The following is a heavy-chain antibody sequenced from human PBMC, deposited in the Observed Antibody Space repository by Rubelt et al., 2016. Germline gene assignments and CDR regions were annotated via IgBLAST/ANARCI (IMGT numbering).Heavy chain of an antibody. CDR1: GYTLTELS. CDR2: FDPEDGET. J-gene: IGHJ4*02. D-gene: IGHD3-16*01. V-gene: IGHV1-24*01. CDR3: RGIWGSYIDY. Sequence: QVQLVQSGAEVKKPGASVKVSCKVSGYTLTELSMHWVRQAPGKGLEWMGGFDPEDGETIYAQKFQGRVTRTEDTSTDTAYMGLSSLRSEDTAVYYCRGIWGSYIDYWGQGTLVTVSS.